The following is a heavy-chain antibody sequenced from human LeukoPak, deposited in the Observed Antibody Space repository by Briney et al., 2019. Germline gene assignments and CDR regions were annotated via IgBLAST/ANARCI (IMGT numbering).Heavy chain of an antibody. D-gene: IGHD2-2*01. CDR3: ATESPARGWFDP. J-gene: IGHJ5*02. Sequence: SETLSLTCTVSGGSISSSSYYWGWIRQPPGKGLEWIGSIYYSGSTYYNPSLKSRVTISVDTSKNQFSLKLSSVTAADTAVYYCATESPARGWFDPWGQGTLVTVSS. V-gene: IGHV4-39*01. CDR1: GGSISSSSYY. CDR2: IYYSGST.